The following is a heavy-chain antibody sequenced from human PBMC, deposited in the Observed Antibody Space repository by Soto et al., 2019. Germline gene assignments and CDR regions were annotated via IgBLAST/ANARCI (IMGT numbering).Heavy chain of an antibody. D-gene: IGHD1-26*01. V-gene: IGHV3-23*01. Sequence: GGSLRLSCAASGFTFTNYAMNWVRQAPGKALEWVSVISDSGGRTHYADSVKGRFAISRDNSKNTLYLQMNSLRAEDTAVYYCAKDREGAYFDYWGQGTLVTVSS. CDR3: AKDREGAYFDY. CDR2: ISDSGGRT. CDR1: GFTFTNYA. J-gene: IGHJ4*02.